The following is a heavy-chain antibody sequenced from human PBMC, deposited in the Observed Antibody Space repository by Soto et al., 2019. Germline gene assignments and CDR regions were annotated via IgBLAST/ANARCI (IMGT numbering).Heavy chain of an antibody. CDR3: ARGLLYCSGGSCYSVGYYGMDV. Sequence: PGESLKISCKGSGYSFTSYWIGWVRQMPGKGLEWMGIIYPGDSDTRYSPSFQGQVTISADKSISTAYLQWSSLKAPDTAMYYCARGLLYCSGGSCYSVGYYGMDVWGQGTTVTSP. CDR2: IYPGDSDT. CDR1: GYSFTSYW. D-gene: IGHD2-15*01. V-gene: IGHV5-51*01. J-gene: IGHJ6*02.